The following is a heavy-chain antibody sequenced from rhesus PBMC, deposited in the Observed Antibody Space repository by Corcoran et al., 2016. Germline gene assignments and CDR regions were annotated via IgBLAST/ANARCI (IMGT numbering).Heavy chain of an antibody. CDR1: GASISSNY. CDR3: ARDLPGIAAGGHRY. CDR2: NHGSGWNT. J-gene: IGHJ4*01. Sequence: QVQLQESGAGLVKPSETLPLTCAVSGASISSNYWSWIRQALGKGLGWIVINHGSGWNTDYDPPRQVRVTITRDTSKNQFSLKLSSVTAADTAVYYCARDLPGIAAGGHRYWGQGVLVTVSS. V-gene: IGHV4S2*01. D-gene: IGHD6S26*01.